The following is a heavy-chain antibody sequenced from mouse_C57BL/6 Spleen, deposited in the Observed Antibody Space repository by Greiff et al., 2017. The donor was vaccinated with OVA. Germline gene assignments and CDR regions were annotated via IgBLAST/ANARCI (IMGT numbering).Heavy chain of an antibody. CDR1: GFTFSSYG. D-gene: IGHD1-1*01. J-gene: IGHJ2*01. V-gene: IGHV5-6*01. Sequence: EVQLVESGGDLVKPGGSLKLSCAASGFTFSSYGMSWVRQTPDKRLEWVATISSGGRNTYYPDSVKGRFTISRDNAKNTLYLQMSSLKSEDTAMYYCARHGLITTVVADYWGKGTTLTVSS. CDR2: ISSGGRNT. CDR3: ARHGLITTVVADY.